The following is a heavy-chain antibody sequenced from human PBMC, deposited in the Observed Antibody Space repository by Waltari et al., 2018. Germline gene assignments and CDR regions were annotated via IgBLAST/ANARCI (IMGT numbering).Heavy chain of an antibody. CDR3: ASGLGYMDY. V-gene: IGHV3-33*01. CDR1: GFHFSSYG. CDR2: IWYDGSNK. Sequence: QVQLVESGGGVVQPGRSLRLSCSASGFHFSSYGMHWVRQAPGKGLEWVAVIWYDGSNKYYADSVKGRFTISRDNSKNTLYLQMNSLRAEDTAVYYCASGLGYMDYWGQGTLVTVSS. D-gene: IGHD1-1*01. J-gene: IGHJ4*02.